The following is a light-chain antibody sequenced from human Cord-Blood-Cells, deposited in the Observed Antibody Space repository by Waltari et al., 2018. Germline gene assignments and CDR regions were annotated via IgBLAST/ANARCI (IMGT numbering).Light chain of an antibody. Sequence: EIAFTQSPGTLSLAPGERATLSCRSSQGFGSSSLAWYQQNPGQAPRLRIYGASSRATGIPDSFSGSGSGTDFTLTISRLEPEDFAVYYCQQYGSSLYTFGQGTKLEIK. CDR3: QQYGSSLYT. CDR2: GAS. J-gene: IGKJ2*01. CDR1: QGFGSSS. V-gene: IGKV3-20*01.